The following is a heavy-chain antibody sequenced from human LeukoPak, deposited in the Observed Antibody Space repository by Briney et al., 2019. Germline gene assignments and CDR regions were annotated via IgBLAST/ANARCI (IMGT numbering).Heavy chain of an antibody. D-gene: IGHD3-9*01. Sequence: PSETLSLTCTVSGGSISSSSYYWGWIRQPPGKGLEWIGSIYYSGSTYYNPSLKSRVTISVDTSKNQFSLKLSSVTAADTAVYYCARTVWYYDILTGYYRRWFDPWGQGTLVTVSS. J-gene: IGHJ5*02. CDR2: IYYSGST. V-gene: IGHV4-39*01. CDR1: GGSISSSSYY. CDR3: ARTVWYYDILTGYYRRWFDP.